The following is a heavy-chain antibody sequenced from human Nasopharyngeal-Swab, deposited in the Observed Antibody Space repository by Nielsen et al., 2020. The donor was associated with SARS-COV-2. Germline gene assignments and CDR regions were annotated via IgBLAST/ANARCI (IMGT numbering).Heavy chain of an antibody. CDR1: GFTFDDYA. J-gene: IGHJ4*02. V-gene: IGHV3-9*01. CDR3: ARGTADYSNPSFDY. D-gene: IGHD4-11*01. CDR2: ITWNSGNI. Sequence: SLKISCAVSGFTFDDYAIHWVRQAPGKGLEWVSTITWNSGNIDYADSVKGRFTVSRDNAKNSLYLLVNSLRSEDTALYYCARGTADYSNPSFDYWGQGTLVTVPS.